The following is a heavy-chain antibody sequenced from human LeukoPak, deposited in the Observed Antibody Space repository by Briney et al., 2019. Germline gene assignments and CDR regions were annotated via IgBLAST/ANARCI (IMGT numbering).Heavy chain of an antibody. CDR1: GGTFSSYA. CDR3: ARDPSGSYYDY. J-gene: IGHJ4*02. D-gene: IGHD1-26*01. V-gene: IGHV1-2*04. Sequence: VVSVKVSCKASGGTFSSYAISWVRQAPGQGLEWMGWINPNSGGTNYAQKFQGWVTMTRDTSISTAYMELSRLRSDDTAVYYCARDPSGSYYDYWGQGTLVTVSS. CDR2: INPNSGGT.